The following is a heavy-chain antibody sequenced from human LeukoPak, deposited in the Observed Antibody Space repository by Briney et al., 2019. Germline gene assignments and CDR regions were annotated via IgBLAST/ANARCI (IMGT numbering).Heavy chain of an antibody. CDR3: ARWGESAVYVVHAFDI. D-gene: IGHD2/OR15-2a*01. CDR2: GHYSGAT. J-gene: IGHJ3*02. CDR1: GVSISSYY. V-gene: IGHV4-59*01. Sequence: PSETLSLTCAVSGVSISSYYWNWMRQAPGKGLEWIGYGHYSGATNYNPSLKSRVTISVDTSKNQFSLKLTSVSAADTAVYYCARWGESAVYVVHAFDIWGQGTMVTVSA.